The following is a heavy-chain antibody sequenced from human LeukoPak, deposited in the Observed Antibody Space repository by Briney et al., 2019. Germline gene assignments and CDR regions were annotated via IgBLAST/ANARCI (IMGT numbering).Heavy chain of an antibody. D-gene: IGHD2-15*01. Sequence: GGSLRLSCAASGFTFVTYAMSWVRQAPGKGLEWVATIGNSGSDTYYTDSVKGRFTISRDNSKNTLYLQMNSQTAEDTAVYYCAQRYYYLNYWGQGTLVTVSS. V-gene: IGHV3-23*05. J-gene: IGHJ4*02. CDR3: AQRYYYLNY. CDR2: IGNSGSDT. CDR1: GFTFVTYA.